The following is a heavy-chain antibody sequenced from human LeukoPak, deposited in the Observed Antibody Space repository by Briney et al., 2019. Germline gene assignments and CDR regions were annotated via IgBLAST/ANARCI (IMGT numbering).Heavy chain of an antibody. V-gene: IGHV1-69*01. Sequence: GASVKVSCKASGGTFSSYAISWVRQAPGQGLEWMGGIIPIFGTANYAQKFQGRVTITADESTSTAYMELSSLRSEDTAVYYCARVALWFGAATRDYYHGMDVWGQGTTVTVSS. D-gene: IGHD3-10*01. CDR3: ARVALWFGAATRDYYHGMDV. CDR2: IIPIFGTA. J-gene: IGHJ6*02. CDR1: GGTFSSYA.